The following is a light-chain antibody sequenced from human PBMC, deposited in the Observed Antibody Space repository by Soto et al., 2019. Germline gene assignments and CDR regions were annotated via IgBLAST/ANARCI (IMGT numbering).Light chain of an antibody. Sequence: DIHMTPSPSSLSVSLGDRSTITGRTSQNINAWLAWYQQRPGQAPKLLIYAASSLQSGVPSRFSGSGSGTDFTLTISSLQPEDFATYYCQQSYSTPQITFGQGTRLEI. CDR3: QQSYSTPQIT. V-gene: IGKV1-39*01. J-gene: IGKJ5*01. CDR2: AAS. CDR1: QNINAW.